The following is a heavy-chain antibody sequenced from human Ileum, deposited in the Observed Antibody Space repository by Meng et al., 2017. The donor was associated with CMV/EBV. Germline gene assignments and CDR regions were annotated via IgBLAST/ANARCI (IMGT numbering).Heavy chain of an antibody. Sequence: SCAASGFTCSGFWVHWVRQAPGKGLVWVSRINSDGSTTTYADSVQGRFTISRDNAKNTLYLQMNSLRAEDTAVYYCARGGDGYGNFEYWGQGTLVTVSS. V-gene: IGHV3-74*01. CDR1: GFTCSGFW. J-gene: IGHJ4*02. CDR2: INSDGSTT. CDR3: ARGGDGYGNFEY. D-gene: IGHD5-24*01.